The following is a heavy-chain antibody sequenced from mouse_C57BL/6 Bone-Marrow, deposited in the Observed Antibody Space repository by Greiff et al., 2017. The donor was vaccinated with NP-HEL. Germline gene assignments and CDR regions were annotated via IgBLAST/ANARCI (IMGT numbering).Heavy chain of an antibody. CDR3: ARYYGSSYYFDY. CDR1: GYAFSSYW. Sequence: QVQLQQSGAELVKPGASVKISCKASGYAFSSYWMNWVKQRPGKGLEWIGQIYPGDGDTNYNGKFKGKATLTAGKSSSPAYMQRRSLTSEDTAVYFCARYYGSSYYFDYWGQGTTLTVSS. V-gene: IGHV1-80*01. J-gene: IGHJ2*01. D-gene: IGHD1-1*01. CDR2: IYPGDGDT.